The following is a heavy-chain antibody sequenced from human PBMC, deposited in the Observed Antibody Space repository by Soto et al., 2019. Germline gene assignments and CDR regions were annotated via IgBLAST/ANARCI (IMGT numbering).Heavy chain of an antibody. CDR1: GYSFTSYW. CDR2: IYPGDSDT. CDR3: ARHGSSSWYYYYYGMDV. J-gene: IGHJ6*02. D-gene: IGHD6-13*01. Sequence: PGESLKISCKGSGYSFTSYWIGWVRQMPGKGLEWMGIIYPGDSDTRYSPSFQGQVTISADKSISTAYLQWSSLKASDTAMYYCARHGSSSWYYYYYGMDVWGQGTTGTVSS. V-gene: IGHV5-51*01.